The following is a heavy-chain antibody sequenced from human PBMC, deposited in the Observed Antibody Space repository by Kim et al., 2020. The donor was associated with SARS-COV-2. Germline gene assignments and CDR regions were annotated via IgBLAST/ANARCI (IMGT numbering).Heavy chain of an antibody. Sequence: GGSLRLSCVASGFTFSSYGMHWVRQAPGKGLEWVAVIWFDGTKEYYADSVKGRFTISRDNSKNTLYLQLNSLRAEETAVYYCAKEGYGDPSFDYWGEGTLVSVSS. CDR2: IWFDGTKE. V-gene: IGHV3-33*06. J-gene: IGHJ4*02. CDR1: GFTFSSYG. CDR3: AKEGYGDPSFDY. D-gene: IGHD4-17*01.